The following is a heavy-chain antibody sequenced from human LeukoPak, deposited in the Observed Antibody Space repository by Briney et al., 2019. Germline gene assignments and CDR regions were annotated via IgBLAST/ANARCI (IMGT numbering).Heavy chain of an antibody. Sequence: PGGSLRLSCAASGFTFSSQAMSWVREAPEKGLEWVSVVSGSGSSTYYADSVKGRFTVSRDNSKNTLYLQMNSLRAEDTAIYYCAKVAGSSWRYYFAYWGQGTLVTVSS. CDR2: VSGSGSST. J-gene: IGHJ4*02. CDR1: GFTFSSQA. D-gene: IGHD6-13*01. V-gene: IGHV3-23*01. CDR3: AKVAGSSWRYYFAY.